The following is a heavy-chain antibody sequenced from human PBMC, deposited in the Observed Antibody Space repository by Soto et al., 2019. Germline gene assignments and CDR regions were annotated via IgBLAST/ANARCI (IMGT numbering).Heavy chain of an antibody. J-gene: IGHJ6*03. CDR2: ISAYNGNT. Sequence: ASVKVSCXASGYTFTSYGISWVRQAPGQGLEWMGWISAYNGNTNYAQKLQGRVTMTTDTSTSTAYMELRSLRSDDTAVYYCARGESSSSSTLASYYYMAVWGKGTTVTVSS. CDR1: GYTFTSYG. V-gene: IGHV1-18*01. CDR3: ARGESSSSSTLASYYYMAV. D-gene: IGHD6-6*01.